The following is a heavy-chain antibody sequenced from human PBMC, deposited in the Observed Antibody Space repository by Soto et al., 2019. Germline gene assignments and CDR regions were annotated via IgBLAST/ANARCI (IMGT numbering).Heavy chain of an antibody. CDR2: LYHIGTT. CDR1: GGSIINGTSS. J-gene: IGHJ5*02. V-gene: IGHV4-30-2*01. Sequence: SETLSLTCTVSGGSIINGTSSWTWIRQPPGKGLEWIGYLYHIGTTYYNPSLKSRVTMSEDRSKNQFSLRLSSVTAADTAVYYCAREGGEYCSRGSCYRNWFDPWGQGILVTVSS. CDR3: AREGGEYCSRGSCYRNWFDP. D-gene: IGHD2-15*01.